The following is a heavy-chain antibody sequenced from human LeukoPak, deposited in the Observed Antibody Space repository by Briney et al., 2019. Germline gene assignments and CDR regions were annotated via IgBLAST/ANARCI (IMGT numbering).Heavy chain of an antibody. J-gene: IGHJ4*02. CDR3: ARGAYYFDY. V-gene: IGHV1-69*04. Sequence: GASVTVSCKASGGTFSSYAISRVRQAPGQGLEWMGRIIPILGIANYAQKFQGRVTITADKSTSTAYMELSSLRSEDTAVYYCARGAYYFDYWGQGTLVTVSS. CDR1: GGTFSSYA. CDR2: IIPILGIA.